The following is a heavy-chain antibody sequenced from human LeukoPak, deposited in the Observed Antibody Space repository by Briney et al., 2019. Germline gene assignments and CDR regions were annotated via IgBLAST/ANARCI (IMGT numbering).Heavy chain of an antibody. CDR3: AKGVVTAMDLLPPYYYYGMDV. J-gene: IGHJ6*02. D-gene: IGHD2-21*02. V-gene: IGHV3-30*18. CDR1: GFTFSSYG. Sequence: QSGGSLRLSCAASGFTFSSYGMHWVRQAPGKGLEWVAVISYDGSNKYYADSVKGRFTISRDNSKNTLYLQMNSLRAEDTAVYYCAKGVVTAMDLLPPYYYYGMDVWGQGTTVTVSS. CDR2: ISYDGSNK.